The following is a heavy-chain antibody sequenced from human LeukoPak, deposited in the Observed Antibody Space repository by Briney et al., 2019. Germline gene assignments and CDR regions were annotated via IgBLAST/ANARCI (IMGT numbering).Heavy chain of an antibody. Sequence: GGSLRLSCAASGFTFSSYWMYWVRQAPGKGLEWVANIKQDGSEKYYVDSVKGRFTLSRDNAKNSLYLQMNSLRAEDTAVYYCAREGSVARFDYWGQGTLVTVSS. J-gene: IGHJ4*02. V-gene: IGHV3-7*01. CDR2: IKQDGSEK. CDR1: GFTFSSYW. D-gene: IGHD6-19*01. CDR3: AREGSVARFDY.